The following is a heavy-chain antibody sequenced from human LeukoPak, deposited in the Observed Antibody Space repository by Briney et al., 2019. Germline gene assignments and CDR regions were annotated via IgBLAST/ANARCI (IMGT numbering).Heavy chain of an antibody. D-gene: IGHD2-8*02. Sequence: ATLRLSCTASGFTFTNYYMHCVRHAPGQGLEWMGLINPSGSSTNYAQKFRGRVTMTRDTSTTTVYMELSSLRSEDTAVYYCAREESGGYFDYGGQGTLVTVSS. CDR2: INPSGSST. V-gene: IGHV1-46*01. J-gene: IGHJ4*02. CDR1: GFTFTNYY. CDR3: AREESGGYFDY.